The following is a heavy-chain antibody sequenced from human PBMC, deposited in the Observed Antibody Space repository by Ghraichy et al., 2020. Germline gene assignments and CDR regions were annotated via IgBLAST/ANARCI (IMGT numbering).Heavy chain of an antibody. D-gene: IGHD4-11*01. Sequence: ASVKVSCKASGYTFTSYGISWVRQAPGQGLEWMGWISAYNGNTNYAQKLQGRVTMTTDTSTSTAYMELRSLRSDDTAVYYCARAPRSIRTTVYYYYGMDVWGQGTTVTVSS. CDR1: GYTFTSYG. V-gene: IGHV1-18*01. CDR3: ARAPRSIRTTVYYYYGMDV. CDR2: ISAYNGNT. J-gene: IGHJ6*02.